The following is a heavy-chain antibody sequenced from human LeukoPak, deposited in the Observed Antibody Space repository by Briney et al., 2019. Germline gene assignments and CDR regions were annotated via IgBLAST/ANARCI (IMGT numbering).Heavy chain of an antibody. J-gene: IGHJ4*02. CDR3: ARDGFYCSGGSCYSDY. V-gene: IGHV3-7*01. CDR1: GFTFSSYW. Sequence: PGGSLRLSCAASGFTFSSYWMSWVRQAPGKGLEWVANIKQDGSEKYYVDSVKGRFTISRDNAKNSLYLQMSSLRAEDTAVYYCARDGFYCSGGSCYSDYWGQGTLVTVSS. CDR2: IKQDGSEK. D-gene: IGHD2-15*01.